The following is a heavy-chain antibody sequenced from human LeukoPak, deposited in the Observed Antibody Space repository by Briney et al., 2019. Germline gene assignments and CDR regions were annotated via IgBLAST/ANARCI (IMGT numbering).Heavy chain of an antibody. J-gene: IGHJ4*02. CDR3: ARVPDYDFWSGYLYYFDY. CDR2: ISSSGSTI. CDR1: GFTFSDYY. Sequence: GGSLRLSCAASGFTFSDYYMTWFRQAPGKGLEWVSYISSSGSTIYYADSVKGRFTISRDNAKNSLYLQMNSLRAEDTAVYYCARVPDYDFWSGYLYYFDYWGQGTLVTVSS. V-gene: IGHV3-11*04. D-gene: IGHD3-3*01.